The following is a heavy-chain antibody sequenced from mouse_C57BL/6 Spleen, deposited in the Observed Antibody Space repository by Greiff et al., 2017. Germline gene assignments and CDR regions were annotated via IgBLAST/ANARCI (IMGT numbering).Heavy chain of an antibody. CDR2: IDPSDSAT. J-gene: IGHJ3*01. V-gene: IGHV1-52*01. CDR3: ARAGTPFAY. CDR1: GYTFTSYW. D-gene: IGHD4-1*01. Sequence: QVQLQQPGAELVRPGSSVKLSCKASGYTFTSYWMHWVKQRPIQGLEWIGNIDPSDSATHYNQKFKDKATLTVDKSSSTAYMQLSSLTSEDSAVYYCARAGTPFAYGGQGTLVTVSA.